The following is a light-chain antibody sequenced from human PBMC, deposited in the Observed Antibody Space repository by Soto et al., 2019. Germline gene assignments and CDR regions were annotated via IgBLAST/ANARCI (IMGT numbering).Light chain of an antibody. J-gene: IGKJ1*01. CDR2: LGS. CDR3: MQALQTGWT. V-gene: IGKV2-28*01. Sequence: DIVMTQFPLSLPVTPGEPSSVCCSSSQSLLHSNGFNYLDWYLQKPGQSPQLLIYLGSTRASGVPDRFSGSGSGTDFTLKISRVEAEDVGVYYCMQALQTGWTFGQGTKVDIK. CDR1: QSLLHSNGFNY.